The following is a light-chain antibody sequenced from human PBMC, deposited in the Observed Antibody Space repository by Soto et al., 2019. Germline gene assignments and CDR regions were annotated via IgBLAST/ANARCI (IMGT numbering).Light chain of an antibody. J-gene: IGLJ1*01. V-gene: IGLV2-11*01. CDR1: SSDVGGYNY. CDR3: CSYAGSLDV. Sequence: QSALTQPRSVSGSPGQSVTISCTGTSSDVGGYNYVSWYQQHPGKAPKLMIYDVSKRPSGVPDRVSGSKSGNTASLTISVLQAEDEADYFCCSYAGSLDVFGTGTKVTVL. CDR2: DVS.